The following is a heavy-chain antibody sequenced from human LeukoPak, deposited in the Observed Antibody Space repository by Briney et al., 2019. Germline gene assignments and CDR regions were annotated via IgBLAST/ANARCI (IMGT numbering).Heavy chain of an antibody. Sequence: GGSLRLSCAASGFTFSSYSMNWVRQAPGKGLEWVSSISSSSTYIYYADSVKGRFTISRDNAKNSLYMQMNSLRAEETAVYYCARDGLDSSGWSVYWGQGTLVTVSS. CDR2: ISSSSTYI. CDR3: ARDGLDSSGWSVY. D-gene: IGHD6-19*01. J-gene: IGHJ4*02. V-gene: IGHV3-21*01. CDR1: GFTFSSYS.